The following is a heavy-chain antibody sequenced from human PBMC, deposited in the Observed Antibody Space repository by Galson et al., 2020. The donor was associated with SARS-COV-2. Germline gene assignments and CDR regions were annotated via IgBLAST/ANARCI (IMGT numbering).Heavy chain of an antibody. CDR2: IFSNHEK. CDR1: GFSLSNARMG. V-gene: IGHV2-26*01. CDR3: ERGTYCSGGSCYSTNWFDP. D-gene: IGHD2-15*01. J-gene: IGHJ5*02. Sequence: ESGPTLVKPTETLTLTCTVSGFSLSNARMGVSWIRQPPGKALEWLAHIFSNHEKSYSTSLKSRPTISKDTSKSQVVLTMTNMDPVDTATYYCERGTYCSGGSCYSTNWFDPWGQGTLVTVSS.